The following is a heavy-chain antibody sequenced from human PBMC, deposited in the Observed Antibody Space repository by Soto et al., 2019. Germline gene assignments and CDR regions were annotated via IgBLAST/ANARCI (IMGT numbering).Heavy chain of an antibody. CDR3: ARSSAVRGAYWLDP. Sequence: QVHLVQSGAEVKKPGALVSVSCKASGYTFTNYGVSWVRQAPGQGLEWMGWISGYNGNTNYAQKVQGRVTMTTDTSTSTADMELRNLTFDDTAVYYCARSSAVRGAYWLDPWGQGTLVTVSS. J-gene: IGHJ5*02. CDR1: GYTFTNYG. D-gene: IGHD3-10*01. CDR2: ISGYNGNT. V-gene: IGHV1-18*01.